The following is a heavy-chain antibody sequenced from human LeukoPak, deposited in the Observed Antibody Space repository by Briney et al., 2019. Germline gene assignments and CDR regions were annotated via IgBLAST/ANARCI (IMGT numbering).Heavy chain of an antibody. V-gene: IGHV3-21*01. D-gene: IGHD3-3*01. J-gene: IGHJ4*02. CDR1: GFTFSSYS. CDR3: ARDRNVLRFLEWLFEGDY. Sequence: PGGSLRLSXAASGFTFSSYSMNWVSQAPGKGLEWVSSISSSSSYIYYADSVKGRFTISRDNAKNSLYLQMNSLRAEDTAVYYCARDRNVLRFLEWLFEGDYWGQGTLVTVSS. CDR2: ISSSSSYI.